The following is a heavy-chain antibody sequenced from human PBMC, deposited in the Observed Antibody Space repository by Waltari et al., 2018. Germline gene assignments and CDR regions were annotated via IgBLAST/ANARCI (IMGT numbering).Heavy chain of an antibody. CDR2: IHPDRRGT. CDR1: GYTFTGDD. J-gene: IGHJ4*02. CDR3: ARDEYSSSCDS. D-gene: IGHD6-6*01. V-gene: IGHV1-2*06. Sequence: QVQRGQSGAEVKKPGASGKVSGKASGYTFTGDDRHWLRQAPGQGLEWMGRIHPDRRGTHYAQKSTGRVTLTRDTSISTAYMELSRLSSADTAVYYCARDEYSSSCDSWGQGTLVTVSS.